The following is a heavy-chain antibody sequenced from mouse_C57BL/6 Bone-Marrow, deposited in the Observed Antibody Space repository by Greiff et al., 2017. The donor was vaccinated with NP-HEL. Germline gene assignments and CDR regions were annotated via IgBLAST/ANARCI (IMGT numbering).Heavy chain of an antibody. CDR3: ARNSRHYGSSYEGAMDY. D-gene: IGHD1-1*01. CDR2: IWTGGGT. CDR1: GFSLTSYA. Sequence: VKLVESGPGLVAPSQSLSITCTVSGFSLTSYAISWVRQPPGKGLEWLGVIWTGGGTNYNSALKSRLSISKDNSKSQVFLKMNSLQTDDTARYYCARNSRHYGSSYEGAMDYWGQGTSVTVSS. V-gene: IGHV2-9-1*01. J-gene: IGHJ4*01.